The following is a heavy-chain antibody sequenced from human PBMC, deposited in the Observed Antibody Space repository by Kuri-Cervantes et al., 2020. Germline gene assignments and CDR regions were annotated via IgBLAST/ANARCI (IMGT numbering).Heavy chain of an antibody. CDR3: ATTAAAGSSFDS. CDR2: ISGSGSST. V-gene: IGHV3-23*01. Sequence: GESLKISCAASGFTFSSYAMSWVRQAPGKGLEWVSAISGSGSSTYYADSVKGRFTISRDNSKNTLYLQMNSLGAEDTAVYRCATTAAAGSSFDSWGQGTLVTVSS. D-gene: IGHD6-13*01. J-gene: IGHJ4*02. CDR1: GFTFSSYA.